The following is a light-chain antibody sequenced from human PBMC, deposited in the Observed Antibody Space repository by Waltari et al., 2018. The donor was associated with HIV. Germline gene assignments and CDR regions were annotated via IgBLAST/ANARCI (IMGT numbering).Light chain of an antibody. CDR1: RSLLYGTNHKNH. CDR2: WGS. V-gene: IGKV4-1*01. J-gene: IGKJ5*01. Sequence: DILMVQSPVSLAVSLGAQATTHCNSSRSLLYGTNHKNHVAWYQRKPGLPSSLHIHWGSMRESGVPDRFSGSGSGTDFILTITSLQAEDVGFYYCQQYYSSPLTFGQGTLLEIK. CDR3: QQYYSSPLT.